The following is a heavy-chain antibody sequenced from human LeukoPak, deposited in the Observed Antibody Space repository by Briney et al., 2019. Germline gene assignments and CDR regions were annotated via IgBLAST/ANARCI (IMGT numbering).Heavy chain of an antibody. V-gene: IGHV3-30*09. CDR3: VANQWVGESLHIY. J-gene: IGHJ4*02. CDR2: IYYDGSEN. D-gene: IGHD3-10*01. CDR1: GFKFTDYA. Sequence: GGSLRLSCAASGFKFTDYAMHWVRQAPGKGLEWVALIYYDGSENFYADSVRGRLAISRDDSKNTLFLQMDSLRVEDTAIYYCVANQWVGESLHIYWGQGIQVTVSS.